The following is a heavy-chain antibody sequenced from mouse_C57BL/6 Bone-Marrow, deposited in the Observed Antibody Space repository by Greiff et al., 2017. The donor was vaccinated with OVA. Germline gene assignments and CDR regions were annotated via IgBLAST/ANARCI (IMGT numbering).Heavy chain of an antibody. CDR2: ISSGSSTI. CDR3: ARTEGFAY. J-gene: IGHJ3*01. CDR1: GFTFSDSG. V-gene: IGHV5-17*01. Sequence: EVKLMESGGGLVKPGGSLKLSCAASGFTFSDSGMHWVRQAPEKGLEWVAYISSGSSTIYYADTVKGRFTISRDNAKNTLFLQMTSLRSEDTAMYYCARTEGFAYWGQGTLVTVSA.